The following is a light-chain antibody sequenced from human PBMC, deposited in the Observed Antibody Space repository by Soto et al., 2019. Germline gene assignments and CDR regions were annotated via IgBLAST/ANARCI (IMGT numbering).Light chain of an antibody. Sequence: EIVLPQSPGTLSLSPGQRATLSCRARQRLSASDIAWYQQKPGQAPKFLIYGVSSRATGIPDRFSGSGSGTDFTLTISRLEPEDFAVYHCQQYGSSPLITVGQGTRLEIK. CDR1: QRLSASD. V-gene: IGKV3-20*01. CDR2: GVS. CDR3: QQYGSSPLIT. J-gene: IGKJ5*01.